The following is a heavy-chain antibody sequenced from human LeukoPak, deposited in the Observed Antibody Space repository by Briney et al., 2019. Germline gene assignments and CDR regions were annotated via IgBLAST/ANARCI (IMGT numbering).Heavy chain of an antibody. J-gene: IGHJ4*02. V-gene: IGHV3-30-3*01. CDR2: ISYDGSNK. Sequence: GGSLRLSCAASGFTSSSYAMHWVRQAPGKGLEWVAVISYDGSNKYYADSVKGRFTISRDNSKKKLYLQMNSLRTEDTAVYYCARGGGTTVTQDGYYFDYWGQGTLVTVSS. CDR3: ARGGGTTVTQDGYYFDY. D-gene: IGHD4-17*01. CDR1: GFTSSSYA.